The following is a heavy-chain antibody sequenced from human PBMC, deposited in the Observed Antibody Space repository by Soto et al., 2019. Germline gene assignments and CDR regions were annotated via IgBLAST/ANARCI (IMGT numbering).Heavy chain of an antibody. CDR1: GGSVSSGSYY. CDR2: IYYSGST. V-gene: IGHV4-61*01. Sequence: PSETLSLTCTVSGGSVSSGSYYWSWIRQPPGKGLEWIGYIYYSGSTNYNPSLKSRVTISVDTSKNQFSLKLSSVTAADTAVYYFAGSYSSYVFAWFAPWAQEPLVPVPP. CDR3: AGSYSSYVFAWFAP. J-gene: IGHJ5*02. D-gene: IGHD6-6*01.